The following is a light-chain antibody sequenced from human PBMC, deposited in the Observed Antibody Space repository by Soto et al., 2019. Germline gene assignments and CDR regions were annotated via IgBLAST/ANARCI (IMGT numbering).Light chain of an antibody. CDR2: WAS. CDR3: QQYYSTPLT. J-gene: IGKJ4*01. V-gene: IGKV4-1*01. Sequence: DIVMTQSPDSLAVSLGERATINCKSSQSVLYSSNNKNYFAWYQQKPGQPPKLLIYWASTRESGVPDRFSGSGSGKDFTLTLSNLQAEGVAVYYCQQYYSTPLTFGGGTKVEIK. CDR1: QSVLYSSNNKNY.